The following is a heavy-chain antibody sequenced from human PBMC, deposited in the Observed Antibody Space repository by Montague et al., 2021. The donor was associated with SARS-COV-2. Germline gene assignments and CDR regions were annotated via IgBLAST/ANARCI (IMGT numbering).Heavy chain of an antibody. CDR3: AKVMADWDVVWDY. J-gene: IGHJ4*02. CDR2: ISGSGGTI. Sequence: SLRLSCAASEFTFSKYGMSWVRQASGKGLEWVSAISGSGGTIHDADSVKGRFTIPRDNSRNTLYLQMNSLRAEDTAVYYCAKVMADWDVVWDYWGQGTLVTVSS. V-gene: IGHV3-23*01. CDR1: EFTFSKYG. D-gene: IGHD2-15*01.